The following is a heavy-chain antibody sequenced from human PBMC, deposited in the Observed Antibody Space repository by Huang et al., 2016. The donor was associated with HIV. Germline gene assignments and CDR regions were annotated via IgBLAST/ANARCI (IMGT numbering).Heavy chain of an antibody. D-gene: IGHD6-6*01. J-gene: IGHJ5*02. CDR2: MYYSGST. CDR1: GGSMSSYY. CDR3: ASASIAARRWFDP. V-gene: IGHV4-59*01. Sequence: QVQLQESGPGLVKPSETLSLTCTVSGGSMSSYYWSWIRQPPGKGLEWIGYMYYSGSTNYNPSPKSRVTISVDTSKNQFSLRLSSVTAADTAVYYCASASIAARRWFDPWGQGSLVTVSS.